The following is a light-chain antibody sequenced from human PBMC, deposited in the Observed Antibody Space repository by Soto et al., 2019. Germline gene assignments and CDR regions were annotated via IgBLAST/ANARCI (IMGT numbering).Light chain of an antibody. CDR3: QQANSLPRT. J-gene: IGKJ3*01. CDR1: QAISIW. Sequence: GDRVTITCLASQAISIWLAWYQQKPGKAPKLLIYDASTLQSGVPSRFIGTGSGTDFTLTISSLQPEDFATYYCQQANSLPRTFGPGTKVDIK. CDR2: DAS. V-gene: IGKV1-12*01.